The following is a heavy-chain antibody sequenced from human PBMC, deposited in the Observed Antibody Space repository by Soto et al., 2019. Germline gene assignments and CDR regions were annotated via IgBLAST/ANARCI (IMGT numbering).Heavy chain of an antibody. CDR2: IYYSGST. V-gene: IGHV4-31*03. CDR3: RAAAVKYNWFDP. Sequence: QVQLQESGPGLVKPSQTLSLTCTVSGGSISSGGYYWSWIRQHPGKGLEGIGYIYYSGSTYYNPSLKSRVTISVETSKNQFSLKLSSVTAAHTAVYYCRAAAVKYNWFDPWGQGTLVTVSS. D-gene: IGHD6-13*01. CDR1: GGSISSGGYY. J-gene: IGHJ5*02.